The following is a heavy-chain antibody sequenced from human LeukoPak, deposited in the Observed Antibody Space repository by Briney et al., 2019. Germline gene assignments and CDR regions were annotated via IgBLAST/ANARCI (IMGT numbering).Heavy chain of an antibody. Sequence: PGGSLRLSCAASGFTFSSYGMHWVRQAPGQGLEWMGIINPSGGSTSYAQKFQGRVTMTRDTSTSTVYMELRSLRSDDTAVYYCARESPRDNWFDPWGQGTLVTVSS. CDR1: GFTFSSYG. CDR2: INPSGGST. CDR3: ARESPRDNWFDP. J-gene: IGHJ5*02. V-gene: IGHV1-46*01.